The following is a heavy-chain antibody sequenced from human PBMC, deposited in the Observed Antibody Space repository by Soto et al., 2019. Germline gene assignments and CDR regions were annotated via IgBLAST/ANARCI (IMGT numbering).Heavy chain of an antibody. V-gene: IGHV4-39*01. J-gene: IGHJ6*02. CDR1: GDSISSSDSY. CDR2: IYYSGTT. CDR3: GRHALRVSTYFSCCMDV. D-gene: IGHD2-8*01. Sequence: SETLSLTCSVSGDSISSSDSYWGWIRQPPGKGLEWIGTIYYSGTTYYNPSLKSRITISVDTSMDQFSLKLTSVTAADTAVYYCGRHALRVSTYFSCCMDVWGQGTMVTVS.